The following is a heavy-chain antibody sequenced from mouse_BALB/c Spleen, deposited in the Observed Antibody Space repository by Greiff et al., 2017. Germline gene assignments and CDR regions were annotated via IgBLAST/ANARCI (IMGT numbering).Heavy chain of an antibody. D-gene: IGHD1-1*01. CDR1: GFTFSDYY. V-gene: IGHV5-4*02. Sequence: EVQVVESGGGLVKPGGSLKLSCAASGFTFSDYYMYWVRQTPEKRLEWVATISDGGSYTYYPDSVKGRFTISRDNAKNNLYLQMSSLKSEDTAMYYCARESYGSSYGYFDVWGAGTTVTVSS. CDR3: ARESYGSSYGYFDV. CDR2: ISDGGSYT. J-gene: IGHJ1*01.